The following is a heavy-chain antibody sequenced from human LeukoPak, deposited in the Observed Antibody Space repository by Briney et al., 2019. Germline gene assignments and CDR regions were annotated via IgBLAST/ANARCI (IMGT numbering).Heavy chain of an antibody. Sequence: GGSLRISCEASGLTFSTYSMQWVRQAPGKGLEWVSYISSSRGTIWYADSVKGRFTISRDNAKSSLYLQMNSLRAEDTAVYYCARDLVGTNPDSFDVWSQGTMVTVSS. J-gene: IGHJ3*01. CDR2: ISSSRGTI. V-gene: IGHV3-48*04. CDR1: GLTFSTYS. CDR3: ARDLVGTNPDSFDV. D-gene: IGHD1-1*01.